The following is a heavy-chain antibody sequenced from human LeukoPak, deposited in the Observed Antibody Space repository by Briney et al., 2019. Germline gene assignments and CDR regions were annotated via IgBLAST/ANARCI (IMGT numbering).Heavy chain of an antibody. CDR3: AKHLSGSKCFDY. V-gene: IGHV3-48*01. J-gene: IGHJ4*02. CDR2: ISSSSNII. Sequence: TGGSLRLSCAASGFTFSGYAMNWVRQAPGKGLEWVSHIYISSSSNIISYADSVKGRFTISRDNAQNSLYLQMNSLRAEDTALYYCAKHLSGSKCFDYWGQGTLVTVSS. D-gene: IGHD3-10*01. CDR1: GFTFSGYA.